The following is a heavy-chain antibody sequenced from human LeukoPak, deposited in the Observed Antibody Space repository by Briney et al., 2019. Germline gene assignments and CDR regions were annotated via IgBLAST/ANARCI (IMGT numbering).Heavy chain of an antibody. CDR3: ARSLWFGEYYFDY. D-gene: IGHD3-10*01. CDR2: IYSGGST. CDR1: GFTVSSNY. Sequence: GGSLRLSCAASGFTVSSNYMSWVRQAPGKGLEWVSVIYSGGSTYYADSVKGRFTISRDNSKNTLYLQMNSLRAEDTAVYYCARSLWFGEYYFDYWGQGTLVTVSS. V-gene: IGHV3-66*01. J-gene: IGHJ4*02.